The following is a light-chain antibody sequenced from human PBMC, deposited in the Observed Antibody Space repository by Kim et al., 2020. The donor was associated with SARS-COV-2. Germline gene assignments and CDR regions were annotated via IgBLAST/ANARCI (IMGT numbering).Light chain of an antibody. V-gene: IGLV1-44*01. CDR1: RTNIGSKT. CDR3: AAWDDSLNGVV. Sequence: GQRVTVLLSVSRTNIGSKTVNWYPQVPGTAPKLLIYSNNQRPSGVPDRFSGSKSGTSASLAISGLQSEDEADYYCAAWDDSLNGVVFGGGTQLTVL. J-gene: IGLJ2*01. CDR2: SNN.